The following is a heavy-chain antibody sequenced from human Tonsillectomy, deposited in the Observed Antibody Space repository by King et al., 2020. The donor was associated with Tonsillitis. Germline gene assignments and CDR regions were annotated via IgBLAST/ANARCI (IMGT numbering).Heavy chain of an antibody. V-gene: IGHV4-39*01. CDR2: MYSSGTV. Sequence: LQLQESGPGVVKPSETLSLTCTVSGGSISSYDHYWAWIRQPPGKGLEWIGYMYSSGTVFYNPSLKSRVTMSGGTSENRFSLKLSSVTAADTAVYFCVRYVSGRFDYWGQGALVTVSS. CDR3: VRYVSGRFDY. J-gene: IGHJ4*02. CDR1: GGSISSYDHY. D-gene: IGHD1-26*01.